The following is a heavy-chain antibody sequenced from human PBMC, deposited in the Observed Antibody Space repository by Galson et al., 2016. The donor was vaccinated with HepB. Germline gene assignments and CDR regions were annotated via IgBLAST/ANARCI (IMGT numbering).Heavy chain of an antibody. V-gene: IGHV3-33*01. J-gene: IGHJ6*02. CDR1: RFTFSSYG. Sequence: SLRLSCAASRFTFSSYGIHWVRQAPGKGLEWVSVIWYDGRNYFYADSVKGRFTISRDNSKNTVYLEMNSLRAEDTAVYYCARGIRGSGWSDLMMDVWGQGTTVTVSS. CDR2: IWYDGRNY. CDR3: ARGIRGSGWSDLMMDV. D-gene: IGHD6-19*01.